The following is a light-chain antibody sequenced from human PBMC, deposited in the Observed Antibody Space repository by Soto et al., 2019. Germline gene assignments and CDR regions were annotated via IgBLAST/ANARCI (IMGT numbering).Light chain of an antibody. CDR1: QSISNY. J-gene: IGKJ4*01. CDR3: QQRSKWPLT. CDR2: VTS. Sequence: EIVLTQSPATLSLSPGERATLSCRASQSISNYLAWYQQKLGQAPSLRIFVTSNRAPGIPARFSGSGSGTDFTLTISSLEPEDFAVYYCQQRSKWPLTFGGGTKVGIK. V-gene: IGKV3-11*01.